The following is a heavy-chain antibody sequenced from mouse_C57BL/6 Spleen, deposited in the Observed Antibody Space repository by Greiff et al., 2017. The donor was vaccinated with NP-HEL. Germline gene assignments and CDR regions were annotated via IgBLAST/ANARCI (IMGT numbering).Heavy chain of an antibody. J-gene: IGHJ4*01. CDR3: TREGGSSLYYAMDY. V-gene: IGHV5-9-1*02. Sequence: EVHLVESGEGLVKPGGSLKLSCAASGFTFSSYAMSWVRQTPEKRLEWVAYISSGGDYIYYADTVKGRFTISRDNARNTLYLQMSSLKSEDTAMYYCTREGGSSLYYAMDYWGQGTSVTVSS. D-gene: IGHD1-1*01. CDR1: GFTFSSYA. CDR2: ISSGGDYI.